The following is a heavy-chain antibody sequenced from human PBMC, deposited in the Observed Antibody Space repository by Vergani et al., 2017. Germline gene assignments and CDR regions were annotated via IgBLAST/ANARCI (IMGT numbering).Heavy chain of an antibody. J-gene: IGHJ4*02. Sequence: QVQVVQSGAEVKKSGASGKVSCKTSGYTFSNYYMHWVRQAPGQGLEWMGIINPSGGHTNYAQKFQGRVTMTRDTSTSTVYMELSSLRSEDTATYYCARGDYGILTGYRYWGQGTLVTVSA. CDR2: INPSGGHT. CDR1: GYTFSNYY. D-gene: IGHD3-9*01. V-gene: IGHV1-46*03. CDR3: ARGDYGILTGYRY.